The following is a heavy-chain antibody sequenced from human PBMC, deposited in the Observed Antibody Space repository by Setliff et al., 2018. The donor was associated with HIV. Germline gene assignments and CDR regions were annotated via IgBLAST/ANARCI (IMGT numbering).Heavy chain of an antibody. CDR2: IYASGSA. CDR1: GDSISGSY. J-gene: IGHJ1*01. V-gene: IGHV4-4*09. Sequence: SETLSLTCTVSGDSISGSYWCWIRQPPGKGLEWIGYIYASGSANHNPSLKSRVSISVDTSKNQLSLKLSSVTATDTAVYYRARLDLTTAGQIGYFHHWGQGTQVT. D-gene: IGHD6-13*01. CDR3: ARLDLTTAGQIGYFHH.